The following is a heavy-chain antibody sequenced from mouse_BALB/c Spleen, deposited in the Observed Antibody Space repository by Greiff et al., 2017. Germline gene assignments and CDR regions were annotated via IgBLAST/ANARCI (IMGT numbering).Heavy chain of an antibody. CDR2: IYPGNSDT. D-gene: IGHD2-14*01. CDR1: GYTFTSYW. J-gene: IGHJ4*01. Sequence: GQLKQSGTVLARPGASVKMSCKASGYTFTSYWMHWVKQRPGQGLEWIGAIYPGNSDTSYNQKFKGKAKLTAVTSTSTAYMELSSLTNEDSAVYYCTKRYRYDDYAMDYWGQGTSVTVSS. V-gene: IGHV1-5*01. CDR3: TKRYRYDDYAMDY.